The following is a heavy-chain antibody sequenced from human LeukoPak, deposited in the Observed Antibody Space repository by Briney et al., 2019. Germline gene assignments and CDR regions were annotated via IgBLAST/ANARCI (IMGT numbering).Heavy chain of an antibody. CDR1: GFTFSTYW. D-gene: IGHD2-15*01. J-gene: IGHJ4*02. CDR2: INPDGSSA. Sequence: GGSLRLSCAASGFTFSTYWMAWVRQAPGKGLLWVSRINPDGSSADYADSVKGRFTISRDNTKNTLYLQMNTLRVEDTAVYYCARDTGDCSGGTCPPNYWGRGTLVTVSS. CDR3: ARDTGDCSGGTCPPNY. V-gene: IGHV3-74*01.